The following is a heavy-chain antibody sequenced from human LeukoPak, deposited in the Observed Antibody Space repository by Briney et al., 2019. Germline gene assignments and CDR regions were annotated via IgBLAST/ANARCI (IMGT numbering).Heavy chain of an antibody. J-gene: IGHJ4*02. D-gene: IGHD3-16*01. CDR1: GFTFSSYA. CDR3: VRGRRSYGFDH. V-gene: IGHV3-23*01. CDR2: ISGSGGST. Sequence: PGGSLRLSCAASGFTFSSYAMSWVRQAPGKGLEWVSAISGSGGSTYYADSVRGRFTISKETAKNSLYLQMTSLRDEDTAVYYCVRGRRSYGFDHWGQGTLVTVSS.